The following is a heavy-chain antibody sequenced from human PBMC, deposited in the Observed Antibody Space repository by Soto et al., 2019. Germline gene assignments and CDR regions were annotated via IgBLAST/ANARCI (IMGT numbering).Heavy chain of an antibody. V-gene: IGHV3-49*03. Sequence: VQVVESGGAWVQPGRSLRLSCSTSGFTFGAYTMTWFRQAPGKGLEWVAFIRGEDYGGTTEYAASVKGRFTVSRDNSKGVAYLEMNNLKSDDTAVYYCTRVVAAAGDYWGRGTLVTVSS. J-gene: IGHJ4*02. CDR3: TRVVAAAGDY. D-gene: IGHD6-13*01. CDR1: GFTFGAYT. CDR2: IRGEDYGGTT.